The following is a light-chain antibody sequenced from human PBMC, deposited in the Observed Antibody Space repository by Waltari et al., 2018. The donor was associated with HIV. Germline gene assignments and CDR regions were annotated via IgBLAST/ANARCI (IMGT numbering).Light chain of an antibody. CDR1: DVNDYEY. V-gene: IGLV2-14*01. CDR3: TSYVSGSTPV. CDR2: EVS. Sequence: QSALTQPASVSGSPGQSITISCDVNDYEYVSWYQQHPGKAPKVIIYEVSNRPSGLSFLFSGSKSGNTATLTISGLQPEDEADYFCTSYVSGSTPVFGRGTKVTVL. J-gene: IGLJ2*01.